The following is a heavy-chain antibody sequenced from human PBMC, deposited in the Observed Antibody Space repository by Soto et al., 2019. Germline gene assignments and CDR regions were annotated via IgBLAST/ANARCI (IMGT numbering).Heavy chain of an antibody. CDR1: GDSVSSDPYF. V-gene: IGHV4-61*01. CDR3: ARIIVGVTVDL. J-gene: IGHJ5*02. CDR2: ISYTGDT. D-gene: IGHD1-26*01. Sequence: PSDTLSLTCTVSGDSVSSDPYFWTWIRQPRGKGLECIAYISYTGDTNYNPSLKSRVTISVDTSTNQFFLTLTSVTAADTAVYFCARIIVGVTVDLWGQGSLVTVSS.